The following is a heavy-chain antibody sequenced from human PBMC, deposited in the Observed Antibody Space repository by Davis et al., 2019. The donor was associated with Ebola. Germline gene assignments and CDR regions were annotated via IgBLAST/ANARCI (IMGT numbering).Heavy chain of an antibody. D-gene: IGHD3-22*01. CDR3: ARAAFYYDSSGPDY. Sequence: MPSETLSLTCAVYGGSFSGYYWSWIRQPPGQGLEWIGEINHSGSTNYNPSLKSRVTISVDTSKNQFSLKLSSVTAADTAVYYCARAAFYYDSSGPDYWGQGTLVTVSS. CDR1: GGSFSGYY. V-gene: IGHV4-34*01. CDR2: INHSGST. J-gene: IGHJ4*02.